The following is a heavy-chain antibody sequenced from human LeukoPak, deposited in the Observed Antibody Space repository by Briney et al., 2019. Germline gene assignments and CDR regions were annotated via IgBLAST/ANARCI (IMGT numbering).Heavy chain of an antibody. Sequence: GGSLRLSCAASGFTLSSSAMNWVRQAPGKGLEWVSSINNVGSHIYYAGSVKGRFTISRDNSKNTLYLQMNSLRAEDTAVYYCAKDQAVVVVAASDYWGQGTLVTVSS. V-gene: IGHV3-23*03. CDR3: AKDQAVVVVAASDY. D-gene: IGHD2-15*01. J-gene: IGHJ4*02. CDR1: GFTLSSSA. CDR2: INNVGSHI.